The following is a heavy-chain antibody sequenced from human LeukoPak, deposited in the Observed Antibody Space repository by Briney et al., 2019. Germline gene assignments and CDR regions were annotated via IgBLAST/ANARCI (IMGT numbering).Heavy chain of an antibody. CDR3: ARDQGLTAPPPYGLDV. J-gene: IGHJ6*02. CDR2: IIPALNIT. CDR1: GGTFSSSA. V-gene: IGHV1-69*04. D-gene: IGHD5-18*01. Sequence: GASVKVSCKTSGGTFSSSAITWVRQAPGQGPEWMGRIIPALNITSYAQKFQGRVTITADTSTSTAYMELSSLRSEETAVYYCARDQGLTAPPPYGLDVWGQGTTVTVSS.